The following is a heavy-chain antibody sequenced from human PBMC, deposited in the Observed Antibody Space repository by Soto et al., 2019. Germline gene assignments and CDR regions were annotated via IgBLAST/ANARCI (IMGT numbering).Heavy chain of an antibody. J-gene: IGHJ6*02. CDR1: GGSITSGGYS. V-gene: IGHV4-30-2*06. CDR2: TYQSGSA. CDR3: ARDYYGMDV. Sequence: SETLSLTCTVSGGSITSGGYSWTWIRQSPGKGLEWIGYTYQSGSAYYNPSLKSRVTISVDRSKNQFSLNLTSVTAADTAVYYCARDYYGMDVWGQGTTVTSP.